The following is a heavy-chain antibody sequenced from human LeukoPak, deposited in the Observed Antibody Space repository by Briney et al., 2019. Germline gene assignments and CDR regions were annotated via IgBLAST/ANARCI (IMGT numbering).Heavy chain of an antibody. CDR1: GFTFSSYA. D-gene: IGHD3-22*01. CDR3: AKDWLQYNDSSGYTFDY. V-gene: IGHV3-23*01. Sequence: QTGGSLRLSCAASGFTFSSYAMSWVRQAPGKGLDWVSAISGSGGSTYYADSVKGRFTISRDNSKNTLYLQMNSLRAEDTAVYYCAKDWLQYNDSSGYTFDYWGQGTLVTVSS. J-gene: IGHJ4*02. CDR2: ISGSGGST.